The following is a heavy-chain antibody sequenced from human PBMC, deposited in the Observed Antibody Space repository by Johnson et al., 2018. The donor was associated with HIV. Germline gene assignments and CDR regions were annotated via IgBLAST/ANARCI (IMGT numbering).Heavy chain of an antibody. CDR2: ISGSGGST. J-gene: IGHJ3*02. Sequence: VQLVESGGGVVRPGGSLRLSCAASGFTFSSYAMSWVRQAPGKGLEWVSAISGSGGSTYYADSVKGRFTISRVNSKNTLYLQMNSLRAEDTAVYYCARDLSLSGSWVGDALDIWGQGTMVTVSS. CDR1: GFTFSSYA. CDR3: ARDLSLSGSWVGDALDI. D-gene: IGHD1-26*01. V-gene: IGHV3-23*04.